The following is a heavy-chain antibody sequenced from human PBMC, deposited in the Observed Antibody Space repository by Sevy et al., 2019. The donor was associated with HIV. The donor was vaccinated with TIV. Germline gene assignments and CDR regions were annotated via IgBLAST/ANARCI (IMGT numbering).Heavy chain of an antibody. CDR2: INSDGSST. D-gene: IGHD3-10*01. J-gene: IGHJ5*02. V-gene: IGHV3-74*01. CDR3: TSLCPYDSGSPGGWFDP. Sequence: GGSLRLSCAASGFTFSSYWMHWVRQAPGKGLVWVSRINSDGSSTNYADSVKGRFTISRDNAKNTLYLQMNSLSADDTAFYCCTSLCPYDSGSPGGWFDPWGQGTLVTVSS. CDR1: GFTFSSYW.